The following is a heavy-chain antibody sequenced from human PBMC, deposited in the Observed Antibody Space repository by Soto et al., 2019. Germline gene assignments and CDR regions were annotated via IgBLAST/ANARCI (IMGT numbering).Heavy chain of an antibody. CDR3: ARDRLRYDSSGLPHN. D-gene: IGHD3-22*01. J-gene: IGHJ4*02. CDR2: INSDGSST. CDR1: GFTFSSYW. Sequence: GGSLRLSCAASGFTFSSYWMHWVRQAPGKGLVWVSRINSDGSSTSYADSVKGRFTISRDNAKNTLYLQMNSLRAEDTAVYYCARDRLRYDSSGLPHNWGQGTLVTVSS. V-gene: IGHV3-74*01.